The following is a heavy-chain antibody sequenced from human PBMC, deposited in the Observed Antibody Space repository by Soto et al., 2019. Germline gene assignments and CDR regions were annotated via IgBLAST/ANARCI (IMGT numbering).Heavy chain of an antibody. Sequence: SETLSLTCTVSGGSISSYYWSWIRQPPGKGLEWIGYIYYSGSTNYNPSLKSRVTISVDTSKNQFSLKLSSVTAADTAVYYCARVEGYYDSSGYYSPLWFDPWGQGTLVTVS. D-gene: IGHD3-22*01. CDR3: ARVEGYYDSSGYYSPLWFDP. CDR1: GGSISSYY. V-gene: IGHV4-59*01. CDR2: IYYSGST. J-gene: IGHJ5*02.